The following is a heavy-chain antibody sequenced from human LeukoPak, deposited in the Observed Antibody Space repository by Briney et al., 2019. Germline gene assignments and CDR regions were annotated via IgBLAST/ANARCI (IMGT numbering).Heavy chain of an antibody. J-gene: IGHJ4*02. CDR2: IYPGDSDT. V-gene: IGHV5-51*01. CDR3: ARHTPRVVGATPPDY. Sequence: GESLKISCKGSGYSFTSYWIGWVRQMPGKGLEWMGIIYPGDSDTRYSPSFQGQVTISADKSISTAYLQWSSLKASDAAMYYCARHTPRVVGATPPDYWGQGTLVTVSS. CDR1: GYSFTSYW. D-gene: IGHD1-26*01.